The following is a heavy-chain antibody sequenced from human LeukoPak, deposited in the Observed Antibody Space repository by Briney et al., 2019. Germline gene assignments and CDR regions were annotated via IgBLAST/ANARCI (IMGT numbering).Heavy chain of an antibody. V-gene: IGHV4-34*01. Sequence: SETLSLTCTVSGGSISSYYWSWIRQPPGKGLEWIGEINHSGSTNYNPSLKSRVTISVDTSKNQFSLKLSSVTAADTAVYYCARSYDSSGYVYYYYYYMDVWGKGTTVTVSS. J-gene: IGHJ6*03. D-gene: IGHD3-22*01. CDR1: GGSISSYY. CDR2: INHSGST. CDR3: ARSYDSSGYVYYYYYYMDV.